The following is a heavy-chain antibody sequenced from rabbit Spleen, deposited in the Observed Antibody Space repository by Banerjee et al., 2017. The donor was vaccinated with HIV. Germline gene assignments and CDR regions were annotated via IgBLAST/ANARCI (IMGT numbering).Heavy chain of an antibody. V-gene: IGHV1S7*01. J-gene: IGHJ4*01. CDR1: GFTISSYW. D-gene: IGHD3-1*01. CDR3: AREDVGGSVSL. CDR2: IYPITETT. Sequence: QLKEAGGGLVQPGGFLKLSCKSFGFTISSYWINWVRQAPGKGLEWIGDIYPITETTYYANRLNGRVAISSANAQNTVGLQMDSLSAANTAPYVCAREDVGGSVSLWGPGTLVP.